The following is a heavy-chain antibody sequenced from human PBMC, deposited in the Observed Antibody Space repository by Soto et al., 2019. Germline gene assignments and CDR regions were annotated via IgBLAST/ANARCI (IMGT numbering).Heavy chain of an antibody. CDR2: ISAYNGDT. V-gene: IGHV1-18*01. J-gene: IGHJ6*03. CDR3: ARVRQLVVYFYCYRDV. D-gene: IGHD6-6*01. Sequence: VQLLQSGAEVKKPGASVKVSCKASGYTFTNYGITWVRQAPGQGLEWMGWISAYNGDTHYTQRLQGRVTMTTDTSRSTAYMELRGLRSDDTAVYYCARVRQLVVYFYCYRDVWGKGTTVTVSS. CDR1: GYTFTNYG.